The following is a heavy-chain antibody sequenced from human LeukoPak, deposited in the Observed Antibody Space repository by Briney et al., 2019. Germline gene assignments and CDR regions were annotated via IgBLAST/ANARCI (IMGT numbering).Heavy chain of an antibody. V-gene: IGHV1-18*01. Sequence: GASVKVSCKASGYTFSVYGISWVRQAPGQGLEWMGWISSYNGNTDYAQKLQGRVTMTTDTSTSTAYMELRSLRSDDTAVYYCARDTTVTTYYYYGMDVWGQGTTVTVSS. CDR1: GYTFSVYG. J-gene: IGHJ6*02. CDR2: ISSYNGNT. D-gene: IGHD4-17*01. CDR3: ARDTTVTTYYYYGMDV.